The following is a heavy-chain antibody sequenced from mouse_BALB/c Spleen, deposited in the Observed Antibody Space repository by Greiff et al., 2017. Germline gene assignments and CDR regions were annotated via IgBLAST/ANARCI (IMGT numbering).Heavy chain of an antibody. J-gene: IGHJ3*01. CDR3: ARSSYDYDEGLAY. CDR1: GYSFTSGYS. CDR2: IHYSGST. D-gene: IGHD2-4*01. Sequence: VQLQQSGPDLVKPSQSLSLTCTVTGYSFTSGYSWHWIRQFPGNKLEWMGYIHYSGSTNYNPSLKSRISITRDTSKNQFFLQLNSVTTEDTATYYCARSSYDYDEGLAYWGQGTLVTVSA. V-gene: IGHV3-1*02.